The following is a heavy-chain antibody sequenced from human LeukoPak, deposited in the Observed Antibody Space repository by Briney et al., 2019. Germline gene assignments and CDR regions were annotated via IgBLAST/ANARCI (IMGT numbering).Heavy chain of an antibody. Sequence: PGGSLRLSCAASGFTFSSYGMHWVRQAPGKGLEWVAVISYDGSNKYYADSVKGRFTISRDNSKNTLYLQMNSLRAEDTAVYYCVKDSFDYWGQGTLVTVSS. CDR2: ISYDGSNK. CDR1: GFTFSSYG. J-gene: IGHJ4*02. V-gene: IGHV3-30*18. CDR3: VKDSFDY.